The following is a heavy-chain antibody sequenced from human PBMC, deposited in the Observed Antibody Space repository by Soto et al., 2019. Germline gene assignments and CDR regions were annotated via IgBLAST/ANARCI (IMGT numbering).Heavy chain of an antibody. V-gene: IGHV1-69*13. J-gene: IGHJ5*02. CDR3: ARGSSGYPPPYNWFDP. CDR2: IIPIFGTA. D-gene: IGHD3-22*01. Sequence: SVKVSCKASGGTFSSYAISWVRQAPGQGLEWMGGIIPIFGTANYAQKFQVRVTITADESTITAYMELSSLRSEDTAVYYCARGSSGYPPPYNWFDPWGQGTLVTVSS. CDR1: GGTFSSYA.